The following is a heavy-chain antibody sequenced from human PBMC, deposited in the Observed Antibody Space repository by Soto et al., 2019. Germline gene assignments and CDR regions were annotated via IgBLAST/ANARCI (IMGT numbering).Heavy chain of an antibody. V-gene: IGHV3-48*02. CDR3: ARDRRAGYYDSRGEFDY. Sequence: GGSLRLSCAASGFTFSSYSMNWVRQAPGKGLEWVSYISSSSSTIYYADSVKGRFTISRDNAKNSLYLQMNSLRDEDTAVYYCARDRRAGYYDSRGEFDYWGQGTLVTVSS. J-gene: IGHJ4*02. D-gene: IGHD3-22*01. CDR1: GFTFSSYS. CDR2: ISSSSSTI.